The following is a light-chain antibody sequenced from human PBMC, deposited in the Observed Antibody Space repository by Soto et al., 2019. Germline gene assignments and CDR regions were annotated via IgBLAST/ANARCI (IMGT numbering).Light chain of an antibody. CDR1: QSTSSS. CDR3: QQSYSTPYT. Sequence: DIQMTQSPSSLSASVGDRVTITCRASQSTSSSLNWYQQKPGKAPKLLIYTASSLQSGVPSRFSGSGSGTDFTLTISSLQPEDFATYSCQQSYSTPYTFGQGTRLEIK. CDR2: TAS. J-gene: IGKJ2*01. V-gene: IGKV1-39*01.